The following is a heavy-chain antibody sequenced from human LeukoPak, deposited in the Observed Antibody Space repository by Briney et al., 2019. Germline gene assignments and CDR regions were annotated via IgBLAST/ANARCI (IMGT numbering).Heavy chain of an antibody. CDR3: ARDRVGSGWPRPYYFEV. J-gene: IGHJ4*02. CDR2: INPNTGAT. V-gene: IGHV1-2*02. Sequence: ASVKVSCKASGYTLTGYYLHWVRQAPGQGLEWMGWINPNTGATYSAQKFQGRITMTRDTSISTAYMDLSRLRSDDTAVYYCARDRVGSGWPRPYYFEVWGQGTLVTVSS. CDR1: GYTLTGYY. D-gene: IGHD6-19*01.